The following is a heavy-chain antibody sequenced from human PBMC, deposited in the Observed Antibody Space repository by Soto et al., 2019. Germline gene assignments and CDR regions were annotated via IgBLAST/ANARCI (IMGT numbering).Heavy chain of an antibody. D-gene: IGHD6-13*01. CDR3: AKVQEYSSSWYYYYYGMDV. CDR1: GFSFSSYG. CDR2: ISYDGSNK. V-gene: IGHV3-30*18. J-gene: IGHJ6*02. Sequence: VGSLRLSCAVSGFSFSSYGMHWVRQAPGKGLEWVALISYDGSNKFYADSVKGRFTISRDNSKNTLYLQMNSLRAEDTAAYYCAKVQEYSSSWYYYYYGMDVWGQGTTVTVSS.